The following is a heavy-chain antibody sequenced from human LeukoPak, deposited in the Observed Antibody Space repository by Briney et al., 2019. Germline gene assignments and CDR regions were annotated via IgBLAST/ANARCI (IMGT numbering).Heavy chain of an antibody. CDR2: TYVGGNT. CDR3: ARDLNV. J-gene: IGHJ4*02. V-gene: IGHV3-66*01. Sequence: GGSLRLSCAASGFTFSRYWMTWVRQAPGKGLEWVSVTYVGGNTDSADFVKDRFTISTDNSKNTLYLHMNNLRAEDTAVYYCARDLNVWGQGTLATVSS. CDR1: GFTFSRYW.